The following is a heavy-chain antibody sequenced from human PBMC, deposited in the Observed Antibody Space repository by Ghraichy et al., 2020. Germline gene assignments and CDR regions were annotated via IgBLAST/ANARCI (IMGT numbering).Heavy chain of an antibody. CDR3: ARGAVEKWGIQDGYYFDY. CDR2: IGEDGSQK. D-gene: IGHD5-18*01. V-gene: IGHV3-7*03. J-gene: IGHJ4*02. Sequence: GGSLRLSCEVSGFTFSSYWMNWVRQAPGKGLEWVANIGEDGSQKYYVDSVKGRFTISRDNAKNSMYLQMNSLRAEATAMYFCARGAVEKWGIQDGYYFDYWGPGTLVTVSS. CDR1: GFTFSSYW.